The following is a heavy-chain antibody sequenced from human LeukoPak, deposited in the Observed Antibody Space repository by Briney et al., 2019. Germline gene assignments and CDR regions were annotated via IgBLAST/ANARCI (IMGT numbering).Heavy chain of an antibody. D-gene: IGHD3-16*02. V-gene: IGHV4-4*07. J-gene: IGHJ4*02. CDR2: IYTSGST. CDR1: GGSISSYY. Sequence: SETLSLTCTVSGGSISSYYWSWIRQPAGKGLEWIGRIYTSGSTNYNPSLKSRVTMSVDTSKNQFSLKLSSVTAADTAVYYCARDRENYDYVWGSYRLSHYFDYWGQGTLVTVSS. CDR3: ARDRENYDYVWGSYRLSHYFDY.